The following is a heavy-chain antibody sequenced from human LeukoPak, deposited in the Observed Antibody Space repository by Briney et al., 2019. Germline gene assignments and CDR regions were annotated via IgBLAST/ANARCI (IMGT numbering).Heavy chain of an antibody. Sequence: GGSLRLSCAASGFTFSSYWMSWVRQAPGKGLEWVANIKQDGSEKYYVDSVKGRFTISRDNAKNSLYLQMNSLRAEDTAVYYCARAWGYYYYYMDVWGKGTTVTVSS. CDR2: IKQDGSEK. CDR3: ARAWGYYYYYMDV. V-gene: IGHV3-7*01. D-gene: IGHD7-27*01. J-gene: IGHJ6*03. CDR1: GFTFSSYW.